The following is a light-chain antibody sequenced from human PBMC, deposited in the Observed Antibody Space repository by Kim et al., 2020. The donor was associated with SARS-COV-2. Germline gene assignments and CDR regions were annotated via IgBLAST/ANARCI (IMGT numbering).Light chain of an antibody. V-gene: IGLV3-19*01. CDR2: GRN. CDR3: NSRDISGNHVYA. CDR1: SLRTYY. J-gene: IGLJ1*01. Sequence: LGQTVRITCQGDSLRTYYTSWYQQKPGQAPVLVMFGRNNRPSGIPDRFSGSSSGNTAALTIAGAQAEDEADYYCNSRDISGNHVYAFGTGTKVTVL.